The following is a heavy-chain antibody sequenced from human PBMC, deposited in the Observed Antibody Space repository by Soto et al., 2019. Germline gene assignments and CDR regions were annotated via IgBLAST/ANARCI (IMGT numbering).Heavy chain of an antibody. D-gene: IGHD3-10*01. CDR2: IYHSGST. CDR3: ARVPIYYYGSGSRHYYYYGMDV. Sequence: KTSETLSLTCAVSGGSISSGGYSWSWIRQPPGKGLERIGYIYHSGSTYYNPSLKSRVTISVDRSKNQFSLKLSSVTAADTAVYYCARVPIYYYGSGSRHYYYYGMDVWGQGTTVTVSS. V-gene: IGHV4-30-2*01. CDR1: GGSISSGGYS. J-gene: IGHJ6*02.